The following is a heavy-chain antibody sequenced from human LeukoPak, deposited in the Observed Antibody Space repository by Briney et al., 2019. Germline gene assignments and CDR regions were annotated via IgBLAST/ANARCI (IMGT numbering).Heavy chain of an antibody. J-gene: IGHJ4*02. CDR2: INPSGGST. Sequence: ASVKVSCKASGNPFTGYYMHWMRKAPGQGLEWMGIINPSGGSTSYAQKFQGRVTMTRDTSTSTVYMELSSLRSEDTAVYYCARARGRRHFVVVTGEPYYFDYWGQGTLVTVSS. CDR1: GNPFTGYY. D-gene: IGHD2-21*02. V-gene: IGHV1-46*01. CDR3: ARARGRRHFVVVTGEPYYFDY.